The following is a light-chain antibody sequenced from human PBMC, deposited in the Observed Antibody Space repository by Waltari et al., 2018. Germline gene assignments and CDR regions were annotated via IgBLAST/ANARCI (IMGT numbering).Light chain of an antibody. V-gene: IGLV5-39*01. CDR1: SGINVDNCN. J-gene: IGLJ7*01. CDR3: AIWHNSAGF. CDR2: YYSDSRN. Sequence: QPVLTQPTSLSASPGASARLSCTLTSGINVDNCNIFWYQQKPGSPPRYLLSYYSDSRNQRGSGVPSRFSGSKDTSANAGLLLMSGLQSEDEADYYCAIWHNSAGFFGGGTRLTVL.